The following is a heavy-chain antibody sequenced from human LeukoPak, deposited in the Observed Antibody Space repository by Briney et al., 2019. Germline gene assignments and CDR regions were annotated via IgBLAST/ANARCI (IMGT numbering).Heavy chain of an antibody. CDR2: INPNSGGT. J-gene: IGHJ5*02. V-gene: IGHV1-2*02. Sequence: ASVKVSCKASGYTFTGYYMHWVRQAPGQGLEWMGWINPNSGGTNYAQKFQGRVTMTRNTSISTAYMELSSLRSDDTAVYYCGRGRWYATGSPQFDHWGQATLVTVSS. D-gene: IGHD6-13*01. CDR3: GRGRWYATGSPQFDH. CDR1: GYTFTGYY.